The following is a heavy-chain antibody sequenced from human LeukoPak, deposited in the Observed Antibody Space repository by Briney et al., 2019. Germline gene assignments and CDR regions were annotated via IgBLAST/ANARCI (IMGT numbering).Heavy chain of an antibody. J-gene: IGHJ6*03. V-gene: IGHV1-2*02. CDR1: GYTFTGYY. Sequence: ASVKVSCKASGYTFTGYYMHWVRQAPGQGLEWMGWINPNSGGTNYAQKFQGRVTMTRDTSISTAYMELSRLRSDDTAVYYCARDPYGSGNPFYYYYYYMDVWGKGTTVTISS. CDR2: INPNSGGT. D-gene: IGHD3-10*01. CDR3: ARDPYGSGNPFYYYYYYMDV.